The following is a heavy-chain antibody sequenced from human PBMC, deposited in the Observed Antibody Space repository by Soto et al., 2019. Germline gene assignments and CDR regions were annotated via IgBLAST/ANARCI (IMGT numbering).Heavy chain of an antibody. J-gene: IGHJ4*02. CDR1: GGSFSGYY. D-gene: IGHD5-12*01. V-gene: IGHV4-34*01. CDR2: INHSGST. Sequence: SETLSLTCAVYGGSFSGYYWSWIRQPPGKGLEWIGEINHSGSTNYNPSLKSRVIISVDTSKNQFSLKLSSVTAADTAVYYCARSPGYEIASDYWGQGTLVTVSS. CDR3: ARSPGYEIASDY.